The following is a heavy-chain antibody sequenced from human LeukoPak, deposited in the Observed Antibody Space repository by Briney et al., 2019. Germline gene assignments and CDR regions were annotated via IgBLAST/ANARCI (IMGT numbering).Heavy chain of an antibody. V-gene: IGHV3-30*18. CDR1: GFTFSSYG. D-gene: IGHD3-3*01. J-gene: IGHJ4*02. CDR3: AKDREYYDFWSGYYAPSGY. Sequence: GSPRLSCAASGFTFSSYGMHWVRQAPGKGLEWVAVISYDGSNKYYADSVKGRFTISRDNSKNTLYLQMNSLRAEDTAVYYCAKDREYYDFWSGYYAPSGYWGQGTLVTVSS. CDR2: ISYDGSNK.